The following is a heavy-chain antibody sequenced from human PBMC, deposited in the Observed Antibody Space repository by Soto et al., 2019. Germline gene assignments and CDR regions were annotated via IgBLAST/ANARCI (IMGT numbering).Heavy chain of an antibody. CDR1: GFSFSGYW. Sequence: EVRLVESGGGVVQPGGSLRLSCAASGFSFSGYWIHWVRQAPGKGLVWVSHIRSDGSDIKYADSVRGRFTISTDNPKNTLYLRMNSLRDEDTAMYYCVRDVSGPQAFDLWGQGTMVTVSS. V-gene: IGHV3-74*01. CDR2: IRSDGSDI. J-gene: IGHJ3*01. CDR3: VRDVSGPQAFDL.